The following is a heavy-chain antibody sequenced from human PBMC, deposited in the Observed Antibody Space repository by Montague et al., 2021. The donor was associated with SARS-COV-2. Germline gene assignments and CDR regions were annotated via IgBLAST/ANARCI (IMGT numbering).Heavy chain of an antibody. Sequence: SLRLSCAASGFTFSSYTMNWVRQAPGKGLEWVSSISSSSSYISYADLVKGRFTISRDNAKNLLYLQMNSLRAEDTAVYYCASVGIYYYYGMDVWGQGTTVTVSS. V-gene: IGHV3-21*01. J-gene: IGHJ6*02. CDR2: ISSSSSYI. D-gene: IGHD1-26*01. CDR3: ASVGIYYYYGMDV. CDR1: GFTFSSYT.